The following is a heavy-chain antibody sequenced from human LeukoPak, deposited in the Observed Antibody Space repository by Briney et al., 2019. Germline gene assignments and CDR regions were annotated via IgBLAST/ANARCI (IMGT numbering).Heavy chain of an antibody. V-gene: IGHV1-3*01. Sequence: ASVKVSCKASGDTFTSYAMHWVRQAPGQRLEWMGWINAGNGNTKYSQKFQGRVTITRDTSASTAYMELSSLRSEDTAVYYCATSTAPITIFGVVIIDYYYMDVWGKGTTVTVSS. J-gene: IGHJ6*03. D-gene: IGHD3-3*01. CDR3: ATSTAPITIFGVVIIDYYYMDV. CDR1: GDTFTSYA. CDR2: INAGNGNT.